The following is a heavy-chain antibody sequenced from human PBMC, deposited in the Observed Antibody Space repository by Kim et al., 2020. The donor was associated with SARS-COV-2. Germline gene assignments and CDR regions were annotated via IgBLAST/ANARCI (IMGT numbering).Heavy chain of an antibody. V-gene: IGHV3-9*01. CDR3: AKAIRGGYVTGI. J-gene: IGHJ3*02. CDR2: ISWNGGSI. CDR1: GFTFDDYA. Sequence: GGSLRLSCAASGFTFDDYAMHWVRQAPGKGLEWVSGISWNGGSIGYADSVKGRFTISRDNAKNSLYLHMNRLRAEDTALYYCAKAIRGGYVTGIWGQGRMVTVSS. D-gene: IGHD5-12*01.